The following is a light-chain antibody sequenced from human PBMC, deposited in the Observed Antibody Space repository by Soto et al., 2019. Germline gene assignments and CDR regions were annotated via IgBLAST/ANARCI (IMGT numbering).Light chain of an antibody. Sequence: QSALTQPASVSGSPGQSITISCTGTSSDVGGHNLVSWYQQHPGQAPKLMIYEVSKRPLGVSDRFSASKSGNTASLTISGQQAEEEADYYCCSYGGSRSVFGGGTQLTVL. CDR1: SSDVGGHNL. V-gene: IGLV2-23*02. J-gene: IGLJ7*01. CDR2: EVS. CDR3: CSYGGSRSV.